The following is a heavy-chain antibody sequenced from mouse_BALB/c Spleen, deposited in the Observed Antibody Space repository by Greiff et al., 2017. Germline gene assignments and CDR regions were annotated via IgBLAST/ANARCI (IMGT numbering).Heavy chain of an antibody. CDR3: ARSDGYYWYFDV. CDR1: GFTFSSYA. CDR2: ISSGGSYT. D-gene: IGHD2-3*01. V-gene: IGHV5-9-3*01. Sequence: EVQRVESGGGLVKPGGSLKLSCAASGFTFSSYAMSWVRQTPEKRLEWVATISSGGSYTYYPDSVKGRFTISRDNAKNTLYLQMSSLRSEDTAMYYCARSDGYYWYFDVWGAGTTVTVSS. J-gene: IGHJ1*01.